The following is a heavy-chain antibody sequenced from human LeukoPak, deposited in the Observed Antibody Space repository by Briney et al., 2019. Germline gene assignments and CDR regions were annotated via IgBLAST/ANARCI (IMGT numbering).Heavy chain of an antibody. V-gene: IGHV1-69*05. CDR1: GGTFSSYA. CDR3: AADQPRYPDAFDI. CDR2: IIPIFATA. D-gene: IGHD1-1*01. Sequence: ASVKVSCKASGGTFSSYAINWVRQAPGQGLEWMGGIIPIFATANYAQKFQGRVTITRDMSTSTVYMELSSLRSDDTAVYYCAADQPRYPDAFDIWGQGTMVTVSS. J-gene: IGHJ3*02.